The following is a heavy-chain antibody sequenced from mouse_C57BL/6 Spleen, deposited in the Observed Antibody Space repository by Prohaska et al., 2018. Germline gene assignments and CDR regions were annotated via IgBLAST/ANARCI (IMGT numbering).Heavy chain of an antibody. J-gene: IGHJ1*03. CDR2: IAPSDSYT. D-gene: IGHD1-1*01. V-gene: IGHV1-59*01. CDR3: QFITPLYWYFDV. Sequence: PGQGLEWIGVIAPSDSYTNYNQKFKGKATLTVDTSSSTAYMQLSSLTSEDSAVYYCQFITPLYWYFDVWGTGTTVTVSS.